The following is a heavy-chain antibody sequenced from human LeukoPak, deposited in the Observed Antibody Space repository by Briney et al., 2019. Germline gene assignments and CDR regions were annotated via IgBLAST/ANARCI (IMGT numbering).Heavy chain of an antibody. CDR3: ARDKEYYDSSGYQYYYYMDV. J-gene: IGHJ6*03. CDR2: INPNSGGT. CDR1: GYTFTGYY. D-gene: IGHD3-22*01. Sequence: GGSVKVSCKASGYTFTGYYMHWVRQAPGQGLEWMGWINPNSGGTNYAQKFQGRVTMTRDTSISTAYMELSRLRSDDTAVYYCARDKEYYDSSGYQYYYYMDVWGKGTTVTVSS. V-gene: IGHV1-2*02.